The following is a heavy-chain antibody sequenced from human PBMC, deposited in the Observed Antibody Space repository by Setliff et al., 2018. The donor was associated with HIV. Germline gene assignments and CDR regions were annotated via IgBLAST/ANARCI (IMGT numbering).Heavy chain of an antibody. CDR2: FHSSASP. CDR1: GDSISSTSYF. J-gene: IGHJ6*02. V-gene: IGHV4-39*07. CDR3: ARVETTVRGATYGMDV. Sequence: SETLSLTCDVSGDSISSTSYFWGWMRQPPGKGLEWIGSFHSSASPSYNPSLRSHVTLSVDTSKNQLSLRLTSVTDADTAVYYCARVETTVRGATYGMDVWGQGTTVTVSS. D-gene: IGHD3-10*01.